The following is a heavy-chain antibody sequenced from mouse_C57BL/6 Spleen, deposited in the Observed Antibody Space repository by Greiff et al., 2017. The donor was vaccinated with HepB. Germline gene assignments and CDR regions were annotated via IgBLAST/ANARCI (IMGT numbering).Heavy chain of an antibody. CDR3: ARGNYDCDGGFDY. CDR1: GYTFTSYW. V-gene: IGHV1-61*01. D-gene: IGHD2-4*01. Sequence: QVQLQQPGAELVRPGSSVKLSCKASGYTFTSYWMDWVKQRPGQGLEWIGIIYPSDSENHSNQKFKDKATLTVDKSTSTAYMQLRSLTSEASAFYSCARGNYDCDGGFDYWGQGTTLTVSS. J-gene: IGHJ2*01. CDR2: IYPSDSEN.